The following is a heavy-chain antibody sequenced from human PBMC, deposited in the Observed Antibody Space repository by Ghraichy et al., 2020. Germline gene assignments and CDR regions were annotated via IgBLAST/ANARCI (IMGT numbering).Heavy chain of an antibody. Sequence: WGYLRLSCAASGFTFSSYWMSWVRQAPGKGLEWVANIKQDGSEKYYVDSVKGRFTISRDNAKNSLYLQMNRLRAEDTAVYYCARDLMGSSWQVDYWGQGTLVTVSS. CDR1: GFTFSSYW. J-gene: IGHJ4*02. D-gene: IGHD6-13*01. CDR3: ARDLMGSSWQVDY. CDR2: IKQDGSEK. V-gene: IGHV3-7*01.